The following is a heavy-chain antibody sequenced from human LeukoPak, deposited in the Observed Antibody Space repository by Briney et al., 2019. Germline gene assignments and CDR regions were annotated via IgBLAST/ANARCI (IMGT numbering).Heavy chain of an antibody. J-gene: IGHJ6*02. V-gene: IGHV4-39*01. CDR3: ASLKTVPAATTYYYYGMDV. Sequence: PSETLSLTCTVSGGSISSSSYYWGWIRQPPGKGLEWIGSIYYSGSTYCNPSLKSRVTISVDTSKNQFSLKLSSVTAADTAVYYCASLKTVPAATTYYYYGMDVWGQGTTVTVSS. CDR1: GGSISSSSYY. D-gene: IGHD2-2*01. CDR2: IYYSGST.